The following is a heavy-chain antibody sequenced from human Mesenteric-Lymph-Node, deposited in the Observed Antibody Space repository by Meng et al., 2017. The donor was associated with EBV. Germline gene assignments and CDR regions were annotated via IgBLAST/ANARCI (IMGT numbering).Heavy chain of an antibody. Sequence: QVQLQESGPGLVKSSETLSLTCTVVGDSVSSGSKYWSWIRQSPGKGLEWIGYMYYSGITKYNPSLKSRVTISVDTSKNQFSLKLSSVTAADTAVYYCARDLGYSGYYPAYWGQGTLVTVSS. CDR2: MYYSGIT. D-gene: IGHD5-12*01. CDR3: ARDLGYSGYYPAY. CDR1: GDSVSSGSKY. J-gene: IGHJ4*02. V-gene: IGHV4-61*01.